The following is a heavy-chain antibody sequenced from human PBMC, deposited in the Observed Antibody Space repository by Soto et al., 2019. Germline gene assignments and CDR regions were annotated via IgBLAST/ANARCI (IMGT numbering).Heavy chain of an antibody. D-gene: IGHD2-21*02. CDR1: GFTFSSYG. V-gene: IGHV3-30*18. CDR2: ISYDGSNK. J-gene: IGHJ4*02. Sequence: VQLVESGGGVVQPGRSLRLSCAASGFTFSSYGMHWVRQAPGKGLEWVAVISYDGSNKYYADSVKGRFTISRDNSKNTLYLQMNSLRAEDTAVYYCAKDKVSVVVTAPFDYWGQGTLVTVSS. CDR3: AKDKVSVVVTAPFDY.